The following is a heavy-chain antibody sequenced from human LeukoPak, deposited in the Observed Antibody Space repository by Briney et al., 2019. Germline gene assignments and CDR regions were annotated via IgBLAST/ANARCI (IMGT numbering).Heavy chain of an antibody. CDR2: INPNSGGT. CDR3: ARAPLYLVAGRSGMDV. J-gene: IGHJ6*02. Sequence: GASVKVSCKASGYTFTGYYMHWVRQAPGQGLEWMGWINPNSGGTNYAQKFQGRVTMTRNTSISTAYMELSRLRPDATAVYYCARAPLYLVAGRSGMDVWGQGTTVTVSS. V-gene: IGHV1-2*02. D-gene: IGHD6-19*01. CDR1: GYTFTGYY.